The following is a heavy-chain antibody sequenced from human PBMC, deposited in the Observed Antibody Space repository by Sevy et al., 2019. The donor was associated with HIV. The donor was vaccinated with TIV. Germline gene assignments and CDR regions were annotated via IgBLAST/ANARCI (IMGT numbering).Heavy chain of an antibody. Sequence: GGSLRLSCAASGFTFSSYWMHWVRQAPGKGLVWVSRINSDGSSTSYADSVKGRFTISRDNAKNTLYLQMNSLRAEDTAVYYCARAAPLQYYYYYMDVWGKGTTVTVSS. CDR1: GFTFSSYW. CDR2: INSDGSST. D-gene: IGHD4-4*01. CDR3: ARAAPLQYYYYYMDV. J-gene: IGHJ6*03. V-gene: IGHV3-74*01.